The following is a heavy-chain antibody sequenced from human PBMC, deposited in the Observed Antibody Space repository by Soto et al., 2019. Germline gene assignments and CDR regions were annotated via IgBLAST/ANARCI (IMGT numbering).Heavy chain of an antibody. CDR2: IKTKPDDGTI. Sequence: WGSLRLSCAASGLIFSDVWMTWFRQAPGKGLEWVGRIKTKPDDGTIDYAAPVRGRFTISRDDSKNTLYLQMTSLTPDDTGVYYCTTSNLGVDFWGPGTLVTVSS. V-gene: IGHV3-15*01. CDR1: GLIFSDVW. D-gene: IGHD1-1*01. J-gene: IGHJ4*02. CDR3: TTSNLGVDF.